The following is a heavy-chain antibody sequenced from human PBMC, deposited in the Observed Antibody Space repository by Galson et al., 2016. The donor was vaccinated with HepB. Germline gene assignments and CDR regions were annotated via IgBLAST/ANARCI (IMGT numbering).Heavy chain of an antibody. CDR3: AASDTMIRGGLDV. CDR2: IVPGSGNT. Sequence: SVKVSCKASGFTFTRSAVQWVRQARGQRLEWIGWIVPGSGNTNYAQKFQERVTITRDISTSTAFMELTNLGSEDTGKYYCAASDTMIRGGLDVWGQGTTVTVSS. V-gene: IGHV1-58*01. D-gene: IGHD3-10*01. CDR1: GFTFTRSA. J-gene: IGHJ6*02.